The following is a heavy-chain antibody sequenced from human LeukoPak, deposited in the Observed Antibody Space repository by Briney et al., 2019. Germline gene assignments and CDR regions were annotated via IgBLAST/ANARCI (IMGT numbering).Heavy chain of an antibody. V-gene: IGHV3-7*01. CDR3: ARELRGWYGY. CDR2: IESNGGDK. Sequence: GGSLRLSCAASGFSFSIYWMSWIRQTPGKGLEYVANIESNGGDKYYVDSVKGRFTISRDNAKNSLYLQMNSLRAEDTAVYYCARELRGWYGYWGQGTLVTVSS. CDR1: GFSFSIYW. J-gene: IGHJ4*02. D-gene: IGHD6-19*01.